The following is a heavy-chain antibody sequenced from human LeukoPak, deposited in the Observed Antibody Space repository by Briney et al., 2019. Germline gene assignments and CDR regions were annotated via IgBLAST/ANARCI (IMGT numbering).Heavy chain of an antibody. D-gene: IGHD6-13*01. CDR1: GFTFTDYY. CDR3: ARRYRSTWSNY. Sequence: AGSLIPSRAASGFTFTDYYISWIRQAPGKGLEWVSYISGSSSYTNYADSVKGRFAISRDNAKNSLYLQMNSLRAEDTAVYYCARRYRSTWSNYWGQATLVTVSS. CDR2: ISGSSSYT. J-gene: IGHJ4*02. V-gene: IGHV3-11*03.